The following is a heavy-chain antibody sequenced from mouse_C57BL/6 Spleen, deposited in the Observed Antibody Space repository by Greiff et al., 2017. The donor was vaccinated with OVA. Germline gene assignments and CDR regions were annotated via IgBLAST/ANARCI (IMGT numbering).Heavy chain of an antibody. Sequence: QVTLKESGPGILQSSQTLSLTCSFSGFSLSTSGMGVSWIRQPSGKGLEWLAHIYWDDDKRYNPSLKSPLTISKDTSRNQVFLMITSVDTADTTTYYCARDYYSSNDRYFDVWGTGTTVTVSS. CDR3: ARDYYSSNDRYFDV. V-gene: IGHV8-12*01. J-gene: IGHJ1*03. CDR2: IYWDDDK. CDR1: GFSLSTSGMG. D-gene: IGHD1-1*01.